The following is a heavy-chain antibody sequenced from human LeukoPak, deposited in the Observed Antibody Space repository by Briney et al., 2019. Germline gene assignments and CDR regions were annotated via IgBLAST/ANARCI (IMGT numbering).Heavy chain of an antibody. D-gene: IGHD3-22*01. J-gene: IGHJ6*03. CDR2: IYYSGST. CDR3: ASSMISSVYYYCMDV. Sequence: PSETLSLTCTVSGGSISSYYWSWIRQPPGKGLEWIGYIYYSGSTNYNPSLKSRVTISVDTSKNQFSLKLSSVTAADTAVYYCASSMISSVYYYCMDVWGKGTTVTVSS. V-gene: IGHV4-59*01. CDR1: GGSISSYY.